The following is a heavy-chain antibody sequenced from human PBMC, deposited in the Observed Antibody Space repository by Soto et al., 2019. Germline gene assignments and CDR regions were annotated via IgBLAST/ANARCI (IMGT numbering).Heavy chain of an antibody. CDR3: ARGGFGGYLGDSYYYYYGMDV. V-gene: IGHV1-8*01. Sequence: ASVKVSCKASGYTFTSYDINWVRQATGQGLEWMGWMNPNSGNTGYAQKFQGRVTMTRNTSISTAYMELSSLRSEDTAVYYCARGGFGGYLGDSYYYYYGMDVWGQGTAGNVS. J-gene: IGHJ6*02. CDR1: GYTFTSYD. CDR2: MNPNSGNT. D-gene: IGHD5-18*01.